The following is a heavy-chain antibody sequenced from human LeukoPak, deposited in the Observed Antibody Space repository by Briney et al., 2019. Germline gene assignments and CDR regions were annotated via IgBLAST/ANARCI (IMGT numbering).Heavy chain of an antibody. V-gene: IGHV3-23*01. Sequence: GGSLRLSCAAAGFTFTSYAMSWVRQAPGKGQEWVSAISGSGGSTYYADSVKGRFTISRDNSKNTLYLQMNTLRAEDTAVYYCTKFRPVTSVAGTIFHYWGQGTLVTVSS. CDR2: ISGSGGST. J-gene: IGHJ4*02. CDR3: TKFRPVTSVAGTIFHY. D-gene: IGHD6-19*01. CDR1: GFTFTSYA.